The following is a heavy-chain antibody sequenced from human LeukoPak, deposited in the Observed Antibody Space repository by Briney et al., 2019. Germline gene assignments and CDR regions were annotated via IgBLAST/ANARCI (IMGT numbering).Heavy chain of an antibody. Sequence: PSETLSLTCTVSGGSISSSSYYWGWIRQPPGKGLEWIGSIYYSGSTYYNPSLKSRVTISVDTSKNQFSLKLSSVTAADTVVYYCARVELGSFDYWGQGTLVTVSS. CDR3: ARVELGSFDY. J-gene: IGHJ4*02. D-gene: IGHD1-7*01. V-gene: IGHV4-39*01. CDR2: IYYSGST. CDR1: GGSISSSSYY.